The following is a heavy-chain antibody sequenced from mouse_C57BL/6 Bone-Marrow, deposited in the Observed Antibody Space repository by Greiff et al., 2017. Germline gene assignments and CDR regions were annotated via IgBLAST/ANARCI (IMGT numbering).Heavy chain of an antibody. CDR2: IYPRSGNT. Sequence: QVQLQQSGAELARPGASVKLSCKASGYTFTSYGISWVKQRTGQGLEWIGEIYPRSGNTYYTEKFKGKATLTADKSSSTAYMELRSLTSEDSAVYFCARSFDGYYDAMDYWGQGTSVTVSS. CDR1: GYTFTSYG. CDR3: ARSFDGYYDAMDY. D-gene: IGHD2-3*01. J-gene: IGHJ4*01. V-gene: IGHV1-81*01.